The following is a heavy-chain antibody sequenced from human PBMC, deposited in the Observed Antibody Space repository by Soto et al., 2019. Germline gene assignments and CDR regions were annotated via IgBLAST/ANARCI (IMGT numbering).Heavy chain of an antibody. D-gene: IGHD2-15*01. V-gene: IGHV2-5*02. CDR2: IYWDDDK. Sequence: QITLKESGPTLVKPTQTLTLTCTLSGFSLSTSGVGVGWIRQPPGKALEWLALIYWDDDKRYRSSLKSRLTITKDTSKNQVVLTMTNMDPVDTATYYCAHRQDRYCSGGSCPLFDYWGQGILVTVSS. CDR3: AHRQDRYCSGGSCPLFDY. J-gene: IGHJ4*02. CDR1: GFSLSTSGVG.